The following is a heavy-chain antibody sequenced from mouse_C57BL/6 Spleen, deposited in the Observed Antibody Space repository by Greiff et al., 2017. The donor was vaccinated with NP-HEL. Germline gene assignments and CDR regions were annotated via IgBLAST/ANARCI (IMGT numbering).Heavy chain of an antibody. Sequence: EVQLQQSGPELVKPGASVKISCKASGYTFTDYYMNWVKQSHGKSLEWIGDINPNNGGTSYNQKFKGKATLTVDKSSSTAYMELRSLTSEDSAVYYCARNDYDEWYFDVWGTGTTVTVSS. CDR2: INPNNGGT. J-gene: IGHJ1*03. D-gene: IGHD2-4*01. CDR1: GYTFTDYY. CDR3: ARNDYDEWYFDV. V-gene: IGHV1-26*01.